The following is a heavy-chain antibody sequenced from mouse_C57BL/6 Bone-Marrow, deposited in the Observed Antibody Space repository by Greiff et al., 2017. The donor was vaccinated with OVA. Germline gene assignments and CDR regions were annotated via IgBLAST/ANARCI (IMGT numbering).Heavy chain of an antibody. CDR2: IDPETGGT. J-gene: IGHJ3*01. V-gene: IGHV1-15*01. D-gene: IGHD4-1*01. CDR3: AGLGLAY. Sequence: VQLKESGAELVRPGASVTLSCKASGYTFTDYEMHWVKQTPVHGLEWIGAIDPETGGTAYNQKFKGKAILTADKSSSTAYMERRSLTSEDSAVYYCAGLGLAYWGQGTLVTVSA. CDR1: GYTFTDYE.